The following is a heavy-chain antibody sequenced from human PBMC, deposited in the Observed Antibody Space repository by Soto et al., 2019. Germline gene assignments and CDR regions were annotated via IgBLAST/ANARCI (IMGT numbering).Heavy chain of an antibody. Sequence: SETLSLTCTVSGGSISSYYWSWIRQPPGKGLEWIGYIYYSGSTNYNPSLKSRVTISVDTSKNQFSLKLSSVTAADTAVYYCARESSIAALNYWGQGTLVTVSS. CDR3: ARESSIAALNY. V-gene: IGHV4-59*01. D-gene: IGHD6-6*01. J-gene: IGHJ4*02. CDR1: GGSISSYY. CDR2: IYYSGST.